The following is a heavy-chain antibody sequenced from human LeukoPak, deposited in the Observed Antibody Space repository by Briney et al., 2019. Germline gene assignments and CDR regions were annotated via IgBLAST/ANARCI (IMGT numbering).Heavy chain of an antibody. CDR2: ISGSAGST. CDR1: GFTFSNYA. CDR3: AKDGPPHYYYYYMDV. V-gene: IGHV3-23*01. J-gene: IGHJ6*03. Sequence: GGSLRLSCAASGFTFSNYALSWVRQAPGKGLEWVSAISGSAGSTYYADSVKGRFTISRDNSKNTLYLQMNSLRAEDTAVYYCAKDGPPHYYYYYMDVWGKGTTVTVSS.